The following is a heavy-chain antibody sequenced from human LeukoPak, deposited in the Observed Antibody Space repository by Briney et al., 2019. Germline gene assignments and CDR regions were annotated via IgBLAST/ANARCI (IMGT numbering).Heavy chain of an antibody. CDR1: GFDLNTYE. V-gene: IGHV3-48*03. Sequence: GGSLRLSCAASGFDLNTYEMNWVRQAPGKGLEWIADITISGHTKNYADSVKGRFTISRDDAGTSLYLQMNSLRVEDTGVYYCARGDPHADLWGQGTLVTVSS. CDR2: ITISGHTK. J-gene: IGHJ5*02. CDR3: ARGDPHADL.